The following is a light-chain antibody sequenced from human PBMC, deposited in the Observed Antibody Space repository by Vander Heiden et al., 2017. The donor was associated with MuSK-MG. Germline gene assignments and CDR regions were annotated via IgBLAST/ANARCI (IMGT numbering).Light chain of an antibody. CDR3: RQALQTTWT. Sequence: DIVMSQSPLSLPVTPGEPASISCRSSQSLLHSNGYHYMDRYAQKPGQSPQLLIYLVSNRACGVPDKLSGRASGTDFTLKISRVEDEDVVVYYSRQALQTTWTFGQGTKVEIK. J-gene: IGKJ1*01. CDR1: QSLLHSNGYHY. V-gene: IGKV2-28*01. CDR2: LVS.